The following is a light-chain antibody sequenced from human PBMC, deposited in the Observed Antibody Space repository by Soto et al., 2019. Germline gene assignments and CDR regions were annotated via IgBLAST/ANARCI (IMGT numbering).Light chain of an antibody. CDR3: QSYDSSNHEVV. Sequence: NFMLTQPHSVSESPGKTVTISCTGSSGSIASNYVQWYQQRPGSAPTTVIYEDNQRPSGVPDRFSGSIDSSSNSASLTISGLKTEDEADYYCQSYDSSNHEVVFGVGTKVTVL. J-gene: IGLJ2*01. V-gene: IGLV6-57*02. CDR1: SGSIASNY. CDR2: EDN.